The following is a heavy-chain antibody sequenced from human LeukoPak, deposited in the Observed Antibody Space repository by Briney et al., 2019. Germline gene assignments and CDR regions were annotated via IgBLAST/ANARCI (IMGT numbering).Heavy chain of an antibody. CDR1: GGTFNTYA. CDR3: AFSPYGGNLHYFDY. CDR2: ILPILGTG. Sequence: GASVKVSCKASGGTFNTYAISWVRQAPGQGLEWMGGILPILGTGNYAQKFQGRVTITADKSTSTAYMELSSLRSEDTAVYYCAFSPYGGNLHYFDYWGQGTLVTVSS. D-gene: IGHD4-23*01. J-gene: IGHJ4*02. V-gene: IGHV1-69*06.